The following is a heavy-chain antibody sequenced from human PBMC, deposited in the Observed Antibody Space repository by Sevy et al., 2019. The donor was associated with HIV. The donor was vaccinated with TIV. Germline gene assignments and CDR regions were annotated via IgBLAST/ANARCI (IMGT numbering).Heavy chain of an antibody. CDR3: VRDKEVGASILDA. Sequence: GGSLRLSCVASGFNFRNFWMSWDRQAPGKGLECVADIKQDGSEAYYVDSVKGRFTISRDNAKNSLYLQMNSLGDEDTAMYLCVRDKEVGASILDAWGQGTPVTVSS. CDR1: GFNFRNFW. CDR2: IKQDGSEA. V-gene: IGHV3-7*03. D-gene: IGHD1-26*01. J-gene: IGHJ5*02.